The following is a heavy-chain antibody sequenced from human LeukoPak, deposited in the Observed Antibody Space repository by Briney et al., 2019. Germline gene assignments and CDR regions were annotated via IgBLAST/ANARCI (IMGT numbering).Heavy chain of an antibody. CDR2: ISYDGSNK. V-gene: IGHV3-30*03. Sequence: GGSLRLSCAASGFTFSSYGMHWVRQAPGKGLEWVAVISYDGSNKYYADSVKGRFTISRDNSKNTVYLQMNSLRAEDTAVYYCARDSGSGNNDYWGQGTLVTVSS. CDR1: GFTFSSYG. J-gene: IGHJ4*02. CDR3: ARDSGSGNNDY. D-gene: IGHD1-26*01.